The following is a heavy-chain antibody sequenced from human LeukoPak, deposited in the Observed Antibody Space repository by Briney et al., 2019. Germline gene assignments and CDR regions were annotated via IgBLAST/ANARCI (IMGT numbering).Heavy chain of an antibody. CDR3: ARVLWFGELPNWFDP. J-gene: IGHJ5*02. CDR1: GYTFTGYY. V-gene: IGHV1-2*02. Sequence: ASVKVSCKASGYTFTGYYMHWVRQAPGQGLEWMGWINPNSGGTNYAQKFQGGVTMTRDTSISTAYMELSRLRSDDTAVYYCARVLWFGELPNWFDPWGQGTLVTVSS. D-gene: IGHD3-10*01. CDR2: INPNSGGT.